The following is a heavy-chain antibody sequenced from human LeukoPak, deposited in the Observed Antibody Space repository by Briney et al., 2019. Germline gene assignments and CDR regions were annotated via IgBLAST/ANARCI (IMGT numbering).Heavy chain of an antibody. CDR1: GGSISSYY. CDR3: ARVRGWQQLPYMDV. J-gene: IGHJ6*03. D-gene: IGHD6-13*01. Sequence: PSETLSLTCTVSGGSISSYYWSWIRQPPGKGLEWIGYIYYSGSTNYNPSLKSRVTISVDTSKNQFSLKLSSVTAADTAVYYCARVRGWQQLPYMDVWGKGTTVTVSS. CDR2: IYYSGST. V-gene: IGHV4-59*12.